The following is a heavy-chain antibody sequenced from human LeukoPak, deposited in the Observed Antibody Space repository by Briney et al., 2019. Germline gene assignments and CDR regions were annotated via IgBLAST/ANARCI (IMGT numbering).Heavy chain of an antibody. CDR2: ISSSGSTI. V-gene: IGHV3-48*04. J-gene: IGHJ4*02. CDR1: GFAFSSYS. D-gene: IGHD5-12*01. Sequence: GGSLRLSCAASGFAFSSYSMNWVRQAPGKGLEWVSYISSSGSTIYYADSVKGRFTISRDNAKNSLYLQMNSLRAEDTAVYYCARDPGHSGYDLDYWGQGTLVTVSS. CDR3: ARDPGHSGYDLDY.